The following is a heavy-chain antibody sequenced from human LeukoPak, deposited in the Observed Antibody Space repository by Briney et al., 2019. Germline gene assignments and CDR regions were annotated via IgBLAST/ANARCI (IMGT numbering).Heavy chain of an antibody. CDR1: GGSISSSSYY. D-gene: IGHD3-22*01. CDR3: ARRNSSGYYLFSDY. V-gene: IGHV4-39*01. Sequence: SETLSLTCTVSGGSISSSSYYWGWIRQPPGKGLEWIGSIYYSGSTYYNPSLKSRVTISVDTSKNQFSLKLSSVTAADTAVYHCARRNSSGYYLFSDYWGQGTLVTVSS. J-gene: IGHJ4*02. CDR2: IYYSGST.